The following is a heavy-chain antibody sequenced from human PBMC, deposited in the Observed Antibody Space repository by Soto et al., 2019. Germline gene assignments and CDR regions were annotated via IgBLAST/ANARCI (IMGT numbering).Heavy chain of an antibody. Sequence: ASVKVSCKASGYTFSDYHIHWVRQAPGHGLEWMGWSYPKSGGTNYAQRSQGRVTVTSATSISTAYMELTGLRSDDTAIYYCAKTFGTHSTEHDYWGQGTLVTVSS. CDR3: AKTFGTHSTEHDY. J-gene: IGHJ4*02. CDR2: SYPKSGGT. V-gene: IGHV1-2*02. D-gene: IGHD3-16*01. CDR1: GYTFSDYH.